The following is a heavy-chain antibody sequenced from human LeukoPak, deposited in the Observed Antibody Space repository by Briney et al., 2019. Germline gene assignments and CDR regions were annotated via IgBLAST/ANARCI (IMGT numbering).Heavy chain of an antibody. D-gene: IGHD2-2*01. CDR3: ARDGGYCSSTSCYLYNWFDP. J-gene: IGHJ5*02. V-gene: IGHV3-33*01. CDR2: IWYDGSNK. Sequence: GRSLRLSCAASGFTFSSYGMHWVRQAPGKGLEWVAVIWYDGSNKYYADSVKGQFTISRDNSKNTLYLQMNSLRAEDTAVYYCARDGGYCSSTSCYLYNWFDPWGQGTLVTVSS. CDR1: GFTFSSYG.